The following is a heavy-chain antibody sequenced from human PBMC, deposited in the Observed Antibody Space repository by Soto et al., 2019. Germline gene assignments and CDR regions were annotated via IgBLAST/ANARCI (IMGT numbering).Heavy chain of an antibody. CDR1: GYSFTSYW. V-gene: IGHV5-51*01. CDR2: IYPGDSDT. J-gene: IGHJ6*02. Sequence: VESLKISCKGSGYSFTSYWIGWVRQMPGKGLEWMGIIYPGDSDTRYSPSFQGQVTISADKSISTAYLQWSSLKASDTAMYYCARHGTKFGVGTNMEGCYYGAAVWCQGNTVTVFS. D-gene: IGHD3-3*01. CDR3: ARHGTKFGVGTNMEGCYYGAAV.